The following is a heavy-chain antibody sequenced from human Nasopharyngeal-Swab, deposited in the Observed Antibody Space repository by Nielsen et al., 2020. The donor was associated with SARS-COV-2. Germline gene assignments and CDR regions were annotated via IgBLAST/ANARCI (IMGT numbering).Heavy chain of an antibody. Sequence: GESLKISCAASGFTFSNDWMSWVRQAPGKGLEWVGRIKSKTDGGTTDYAAPVKGRFTISRDDSKNTLYLQMNSLKTEDTAVYYCTSSMGSNYYYYYMDVWGKGTTVTVSS. CDR2: IKSKTDGGTT. CDR3: TSSMGSNYYYYYMDV. V-gene: IGHV3-15*01. D-gene: IGHD3-10*01. CDR1: GFTFSNDW. J-gene: IGHJ6*03.